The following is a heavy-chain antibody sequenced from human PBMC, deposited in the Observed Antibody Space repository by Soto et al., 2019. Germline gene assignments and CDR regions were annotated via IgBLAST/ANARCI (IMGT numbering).Heavy chain of an antibody. CDR1: SGRVSSGGYC. Sequence: PSGTRSLAWTECSGRVSSGGYCWSWIGQPPGKGLEWIGYIYYSGSTNYNPSLKSRVTISVDTSKNQFSLKLSSVTAADTAVYYCAAGRGSFYYYGMDVWGQGTTVTVSS. CDR3: AAGRGSFYYYGMDV. V-gene: IGHV4-61*08. J-gene: IGHJ6*02. CDR2: IYYSGST. D-gene: IGHD2-15*01.